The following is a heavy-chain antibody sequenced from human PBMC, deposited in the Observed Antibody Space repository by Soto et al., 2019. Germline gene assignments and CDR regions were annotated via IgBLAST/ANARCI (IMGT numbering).Heavy chain of an antibody. CDR3: ARDSGPGAFDI. V-gene: IGHV3-7*03. D-gene: IGHD1-26*01. Sequence: QPRGSLRLSGAASVFTFSSYWMSWVRQAPGKGLEWVANIKQDGSEKYYVDSVKGRFTISRDNAKNSLYRQMNSLRAEDTAVYYCARDSGPGAFDIWGQGTMVTVSS. J-gene: IGHJ3*02. CDR2: IKQDGSEK. CDR1: VFTFSSYW.